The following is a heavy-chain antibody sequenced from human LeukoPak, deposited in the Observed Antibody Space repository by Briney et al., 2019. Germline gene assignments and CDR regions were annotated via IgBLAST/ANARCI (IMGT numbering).Heavy chain of an antibody. V-gene: IGHV3-23*01. J-gene: IGHJ4*02. CDR1: GFTFNRYG. Sequence: SLRLSCAASGFTFNRYGTSWVRHAPGKGLEWVSGISGSVGATSYADSAKGRSTVPRNDPHNTLYLQMNSVRAEDTAVYFCARGGVDHYGSGTYYLMYYFDHWGQGALVTVSS. D-gene: IGHD3-10*01. CDR3: ARGGVDHYGSGTYYLMYYFDH. CDR2: ISGSVGAT.